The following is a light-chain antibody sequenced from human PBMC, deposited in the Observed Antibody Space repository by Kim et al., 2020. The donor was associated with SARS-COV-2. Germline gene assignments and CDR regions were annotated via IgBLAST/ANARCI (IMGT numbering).Light chain of an antibody. CDR2: QDS. V-gene: IGLV3-1*01. CDR3: QAWDSSTAVV. CDR1: KLGDNY. Sequence: SYELTQPPSVSVSPGQTASITCSGDKLGDNYACWYQQKPGQSPVLVIYQDSKRPSGIPERFSGSNSGNTATLTISGTQAMDEADYYCQAWDSSTAVVFGGGTQLTVL. J-gene: IGLJ2*01.